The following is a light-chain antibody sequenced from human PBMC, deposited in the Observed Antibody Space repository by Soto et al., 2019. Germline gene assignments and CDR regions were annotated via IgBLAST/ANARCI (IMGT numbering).Light chain of an antibody. V-gene: IGKV3-15*01. CDR1: QSVSSD. CDR3: QQYNNWPWT. Sequence: EIVMTQSPDTLSVSPGERATLSCRASQSVSSDLAWYLQKPGQAPRLLVYDASTRATGIPAGFSGSGSGTEFTLTISSLQSEDFAVYYCQQYNNWPWTFCQGTKVEIK. J-gene: IGKJ1*01. CDR2: DAS.